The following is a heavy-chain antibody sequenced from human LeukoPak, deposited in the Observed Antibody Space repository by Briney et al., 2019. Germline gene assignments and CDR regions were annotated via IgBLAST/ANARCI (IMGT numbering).Heavy chain of an antibody. J-gene: IGHJ6*02. V-gene: IGHV3-7*01. CDR1: GFTFNNYW. CDR2: IKQDGSEK. Sequence: GGSLRLSCEASGFTFNNYWMSWVRQAPRKGLEWVANIKQDGSEKSYVDTVKGRFTISRDNAKNSLFLQMDSLRAEDTAVYYCARGYFSSSGRGMDVWGQGTTVTVSS. D-gene: IGHD6-13*01. CDR3: ARGYFSSSGRGMDV.